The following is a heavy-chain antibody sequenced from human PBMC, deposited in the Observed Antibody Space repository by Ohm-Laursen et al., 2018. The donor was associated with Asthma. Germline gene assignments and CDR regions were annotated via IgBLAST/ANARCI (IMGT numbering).Heavy chain of an antibody. Sequence: ASVKVSCKSLGGTLGTSVIDWVRQAPGQGLEWLGGINSVFGTSTYAQKFHDRFTITADESTSTVYMTLSSLTSEDTAVYYCARKAGSCITSNCYSLDFWGQGTLVTVSS. CDR3: ARKAGSCITSNCYSLDF. CDR1: GGTLGTSV. J-gene: IGHJ4*02. V-gene: IGHV1-69*13. D-gene: IGHD2-15*01. CDR2: INSVFGTS.